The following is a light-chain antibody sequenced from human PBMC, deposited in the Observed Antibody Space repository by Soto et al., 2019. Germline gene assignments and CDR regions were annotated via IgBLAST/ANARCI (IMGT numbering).Light chain of an antibody. Sequence: EIVLTQSPGTLSLSPGERVTLSCRASQSVSNSYLAWYQQKPGQAPRLLIYGASSRATGIPDRFSGSGSGTDFTLTISRLEPEDFAVYYCQHYGGSSRTFGQGTKVEIK. V-gene: IGKV3-20*01. J-gene: IGKJ1*01. CDR1: QSVSNSY. CDR3: QHYGGSSRT. CDR2: GAS.